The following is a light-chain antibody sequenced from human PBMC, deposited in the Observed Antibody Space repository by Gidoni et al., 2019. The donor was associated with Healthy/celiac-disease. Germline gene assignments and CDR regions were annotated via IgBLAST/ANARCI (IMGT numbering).Light chain of an antibody. CDR3: QQYDSLPLT. Sequence: DNQMSLLPSSLSASVGDRVTITCQASQDISNYLNWYQQKPGKAPKLLIYDASNLETGVPSRFSGSGSGTDFTFTISSLQPEDIATYYCQQYDSLPLTFGQGTRLEIK. CDR2: DAS. J-gene: IGKJ4*01. V-gene: IGKV1-33*01. CDR1: QDISNY.